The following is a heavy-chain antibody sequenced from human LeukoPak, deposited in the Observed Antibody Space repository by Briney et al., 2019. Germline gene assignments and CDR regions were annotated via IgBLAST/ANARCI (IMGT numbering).Heavy chain of an antibody. D-gene: IGHD6-13*01. V-gene: IGHV3-23*01. J-gene: IGHJ4*02. Sequence: GGSLRLSCVASGFTFSSYAMSWVRQAPGKGLVWVSAIRESGGSTHYADSVKGRFTISRDNSKNTLYLQMNSLRAEDTAVYYCAKTKPYGTTWYGGIDWGQGALVTVSS. CDR1: GFTFSSYA. CDR3: AKTKPYGTTWYGGID. CDR2: IRESGGST.